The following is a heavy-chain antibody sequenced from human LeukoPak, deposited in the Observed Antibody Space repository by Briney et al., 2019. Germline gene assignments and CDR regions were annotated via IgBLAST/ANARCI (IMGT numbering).Heavy chain of an antibody. CDR1: GFTFSSYN. V-gene: IGHV3-48*01. D-gene: IGHD4-11*01. CDR3: ARGAPGLHYRSIDY. J-gene: IGHJ4*02. Sequence: GGSLRLSCAASGFTFSSYNMNWVRQAPGKGLEWVSYISSSGSTIYYADSVKGRFTISRDNAKNSLYLQMNSLRAEDTAVYYCARGAPGLHYRSIDYWGQGTLVTASS. CDR2: ISSSGSTI.